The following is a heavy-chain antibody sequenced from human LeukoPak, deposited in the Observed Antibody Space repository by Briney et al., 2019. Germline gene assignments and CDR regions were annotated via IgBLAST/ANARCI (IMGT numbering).Heavy chain of an antibody. CDR2: INAGNGNT. D-gene: IGHD6-19*01. CDR1: GYTFTSYA. Sequence: GASVKVSCKASGYTFTSYAMHWVRQAPEQRLEWMGWINAGNGNTKYSQKFQGRVTITRDTSASTAYMELSSLRSEDTAVYYCARNTKWYSSGIDPWGQGTLVTVSS. V-gene: IGHV1-3*01. CDR3: ARNTKWYSSGIDP. J-gene: IGHJ5*02.